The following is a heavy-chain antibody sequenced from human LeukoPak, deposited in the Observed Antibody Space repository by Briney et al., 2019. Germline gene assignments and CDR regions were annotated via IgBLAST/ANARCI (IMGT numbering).Heavy chain of an antibody. Sequence: PGGSLRLSCAASGFTFSDHYMDWVRQAPGKGLEGVGRTRNKANSYTTEYAASVKGRFTISRDDSKNSLYLQMNSLKTEDTAVYYCAREVRGTYYGSGSYLEPPFDYWGQGTLVTVSS. CDR3: AREVRGTYYGSGSYLEPPFDY. V-gene: IGHV3-72*01. CDR1: GFTFSDHY. CDR2: TRNKANSYTT. J-gene: IGHJ4*02. D-gene: IGHD3-10*01.